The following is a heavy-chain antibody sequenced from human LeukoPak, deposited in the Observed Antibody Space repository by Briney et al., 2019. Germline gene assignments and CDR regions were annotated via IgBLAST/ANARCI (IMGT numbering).Heavy chain of an antibody. Sequence: GGSLRLSCAASGFTFSSYAMSWVRQAPGKGLEWVSSISSSSTYIYYADSVKGRFTISRDNAKNSLYLQMNSLRAEDTAVYYCARRDYYDNTIDYWGQGTLVTVSS. CDR3: ARRDYYDNTIDY. J-gene: IGHJ4*02. CDR1: GFTFSSYA. CDR2: ISSSSTYI. V-gene: IGHV3-21*01. D-gene: IGHD3-22*01.